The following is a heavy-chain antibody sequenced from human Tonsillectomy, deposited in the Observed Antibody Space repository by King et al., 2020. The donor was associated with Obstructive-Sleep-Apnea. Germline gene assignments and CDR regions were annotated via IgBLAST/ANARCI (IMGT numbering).Heavy chain of an antibody. J-gene: IGHJ6*02. Sequence: VQLVESGGGLVKPGGSLRLSCAASGFTFSSYSMNWVRQAPGKGLEWVSSISSSSSYIYYADSGKGRFTISRDNAKNSLYMQMNSLGAADTAVYYCARDRGSGVVAARMDVWGQGTTVTVSS. CDR2: ISSSSSYI. CDR3: ARDRGSGVVAARMDV. V-gene: IGHV3-21*01. CDR1: GFTFSSYS. D-gene: IGHD2-15*01.